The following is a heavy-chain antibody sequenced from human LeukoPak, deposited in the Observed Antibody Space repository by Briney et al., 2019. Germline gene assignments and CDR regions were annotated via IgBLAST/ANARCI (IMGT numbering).Heavy chain of an antibody. V-gene: IGHV1-18*01. CDR1: GYTFTRYG. CDR2: ISAYNGNT. D-gene: IGHD3-22*01. CDR3: AITMIPVVRGVGAFDI. Sequence: VASVQVSCKASGYTFTRYGISWVRQAPGQGLEWMGWISAYNGNTNYAQKLQGRVTMTTDTSTSTAYTELRSLRSDDTAVYYCAITMIPVVRGVGAFDIWGQGTMVTVSS. J-gene: IGHJ3*02.